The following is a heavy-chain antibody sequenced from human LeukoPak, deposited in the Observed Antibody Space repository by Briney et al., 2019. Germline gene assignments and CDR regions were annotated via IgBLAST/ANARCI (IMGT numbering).Heavy chain of an antibody. Sequence: ASVKVSCKVSGYTLTKLSMHWVRQAPGKGLEWMGGSDPEDGETIYAQKFQGRVTMTRNTSISTAYMELSSLRSEDTAVYYCARGARFSSSWYRLFDYWGQGTLVTVSS. CDR2: SDPEDGET. V-gene: IGHV1-24*01. J-gene: IGHJ4*02. CDR3: ARGARFSSSWYRLFDY. CDR1: GYTLTKLS. D-gene: IGHD6-13*01.